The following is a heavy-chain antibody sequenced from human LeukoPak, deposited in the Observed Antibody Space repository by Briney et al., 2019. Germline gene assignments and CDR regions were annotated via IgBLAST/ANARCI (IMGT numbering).Heavy chain of an antibody. CDR2: IIPIFGTA. V-gene: IGHV1-69*06. Sequence: GASVKVSCKASGGIFSSYAISWVRQAPGQGLEWMGAIIPIFGTANYAQKFQGRVTVTADKSTSTAYMELSSLRSEDTAVYYCARALKYYDILTGSNWFDPWGQGTLVTVSS. CDR1: GGIFSSYA. D-gene: IGHD3-9*01. J-gene: IGHJ5*02. CDR3: ARALKYYDILTGSNWFDP.